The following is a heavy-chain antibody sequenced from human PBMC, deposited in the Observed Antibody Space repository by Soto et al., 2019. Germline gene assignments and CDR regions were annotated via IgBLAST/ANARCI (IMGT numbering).Heavy chain of an antibody. Sequence: GESLKISCKGSGDSFTSYGSGWVRQMHGKGLEWMGIIYPGDSDTRYSPSFQGHVTISADKSISTAYLQWSSLKASDTAMYYCARPHDYGGYMDVCGKGTTVTVSS. CDR3: ARPHDYGGYMDV. CDR1: GDSFTSYG. J-gene: IGHJ6*03. CDR2: IYPGDSDT. D-gene: IGHD4-17*01. V-gene: IGHV5-51*01.